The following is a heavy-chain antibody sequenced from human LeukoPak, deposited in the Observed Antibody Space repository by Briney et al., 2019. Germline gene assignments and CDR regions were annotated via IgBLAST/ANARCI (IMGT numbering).Heavy chain of an antibody. V-gene: IGHV3-48*02. D-gene: IGHD5-12*01. Sequence: GGSLRLSCAASGFTFSSYSMNWVRQAPGKGLEWVSCISSSGSTIYYADSVKGRFTISRDNAKNSLYLQMSSLRDEDTAVYYCARSIVATHFDYWGQGTLVTVSS. J-gene: IGHJ4*02. CDR1: GFTFSSYS. CDR3: ARSIVATHFDY. CDR2: ISSSGSTI.